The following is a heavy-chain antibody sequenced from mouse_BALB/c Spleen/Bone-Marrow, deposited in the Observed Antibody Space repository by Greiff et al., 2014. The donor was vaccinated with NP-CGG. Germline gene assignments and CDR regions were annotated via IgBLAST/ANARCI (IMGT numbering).Heavy chain of an antibody. D-gene: IGHD1-3*01. V-gene: IGHV5-17*02. J-gene: IGHJ2*01. CDR3: ARSDCSSDYFDY. Sequence: VQLKESGGGLVQPGGSRKLSCAASGFTFSSFGMHWVRQAPEKGLEWVAYISTGSSTIYYADTVMGRFTISRDNPKNTLFLQMTSLRSEDTAIYYCARSDCSSDYFDYWGQGTTLTVSS. CDR2: ISTGSSTI. CDR1: GFTFSSFG.